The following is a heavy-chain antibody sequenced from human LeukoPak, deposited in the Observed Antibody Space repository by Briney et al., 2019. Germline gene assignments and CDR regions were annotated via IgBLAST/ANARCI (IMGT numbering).Heavy chain of an antibody. V-gene: IGHV3-7*01. D-gene: IGHD3-10*01. CDR3: ARYGSGSYHYDY. J-gene: IGHJ4*02. CDR2: IKQDGSET. CDR1: GFTFNRHW. Sequence: PGGSLRHSCAASGFTFNRHWMSWVRQAPGKGLEWVANIKQDGSETWYVDSVKGRFTISRDNTKNSLFLQMSSLRAEDTAVYYCARYGSGSYHYDYWGQGTLVTVTS.